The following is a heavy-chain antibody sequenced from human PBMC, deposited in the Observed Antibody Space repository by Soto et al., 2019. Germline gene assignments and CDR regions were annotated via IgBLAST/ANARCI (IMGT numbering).Heavy chain of an antibody. CDR1: GGSISSGDYY. Sequence: SETLSLTCTVSGGSISSGDYYWSWICQPPGKGLEWIGYIYYSGSTYYNPSLKSRVTISVDTSKNQFSLKLSSVTAADTAVYYCASNSYGYTFYDYWSQGTLVTVS. CDR2: IYYSGST. D-gene: IGHD5-18*01. J-gene: IGHJ4*02. V-gene: IGHV4-30-4*01. CDR3: ASNSYGYTFYDY.